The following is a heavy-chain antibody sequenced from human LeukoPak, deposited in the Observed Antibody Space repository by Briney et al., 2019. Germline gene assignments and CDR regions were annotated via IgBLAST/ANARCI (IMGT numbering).Heavy chain of an antibody. V-gene: IGHV1-3*01. D-gene: IGHD3-10*01. CDR3: AREWFGEFSFDY. CDR2: IDAGNGNT. J-gene: IGHJ4*02. Sequence: ASVKVSCKASGYTFTSYSIHWVRQAPGQRLEWMGWIDAGNGNTKYSQKFQDRVTVTRDTSANTSYMDLSSLRSEDTAVYFCAREWFGEFSFDYWGQGTLVTVS. CDR1: GYTFTSYS.